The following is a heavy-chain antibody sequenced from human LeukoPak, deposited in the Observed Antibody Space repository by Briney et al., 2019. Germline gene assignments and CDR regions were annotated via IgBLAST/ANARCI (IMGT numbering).Heavy chain of an antibody. D-gene: IGHD3/OR15-3a*01. CDR2: IKEDGNEK. V-gene: IGHV3-7*02. J-gene: IGHJ4*02. CDR1: GLTFSRYS. CDR3: AKSWTTVDY. Sequence: PGGSLRLSCVASGLTFSRYSMSWVRQAPGEGLEWVASIKEDGNEKYYVVSVKGRFTISRDNVKNSLYLQMHSLRAEDTAVYYCAKSWTTVDYWGQGTRVTVSS.